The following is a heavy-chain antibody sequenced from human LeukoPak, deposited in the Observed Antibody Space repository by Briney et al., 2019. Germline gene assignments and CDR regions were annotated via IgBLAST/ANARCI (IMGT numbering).Heavy chain of an antibody. J-gene: IGHJ4*02. CDR2: INSDGSST. CDR1: GCTFSSYW. V-gene: IGHV3-74*01. D-gene: IGHD1-26*01. Sequence: GGSLRLSCASSGCTFSSYWMHWVHQAPGKGLVGVSRINSDGSSTSYADSVNGRFTISSDNDNNTLYLQMNSLRAEDTAVYYCARSGSYLGDYWGQGTLVTVSS. CDR3: ARSGSYLGDY.